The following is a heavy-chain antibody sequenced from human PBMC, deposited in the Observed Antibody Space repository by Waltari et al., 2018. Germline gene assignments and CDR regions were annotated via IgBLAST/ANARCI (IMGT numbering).Heavy chain of an antibody. D-gene: IGHD6-13*01. CDR3: ARLKRSSSDFDY. CDR1: GGSISSSSYY. Sequence: QLQLQESGPGLVKPSEPLSLSCTLSGGSISSSSYYWGWIRQPPGKGLEWIGSIYYSGSTYYNPSLKSRVTISVDTSKNQFSLKLSSVTAADTAVYYCARLKRSSSDFDYWGQGTLVTVSS. J-gene: IGHJ4*02. V-gene: IGHV4-39*01. CDR2: IYYSGST.